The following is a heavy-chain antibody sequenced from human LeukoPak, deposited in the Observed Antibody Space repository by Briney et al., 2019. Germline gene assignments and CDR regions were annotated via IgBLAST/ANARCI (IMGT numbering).Heavy chain of an antibody. CDR1: GGSISSYY. J-gene: IGHJ4*02. D-gene: IGHD1-26*01. CDR3: ARGATPPLFDY. V-gene: IGHV4-59*01. Sequence: SETLSLTCTVSGGSISSYYWSWIRQPPGKGLEWIGYIYYSGSTNYNPSLKSRVTISVDTSKNQFSLKLSSVTAADTAVYYCARGATPPLFDYWGQGTLVTVSS. CDR2: IYYSGST.